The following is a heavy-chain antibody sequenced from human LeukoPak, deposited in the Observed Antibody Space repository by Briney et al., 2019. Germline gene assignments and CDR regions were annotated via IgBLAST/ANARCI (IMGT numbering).Heavy chain of an antibody. V-gene: IGHV1-2*02. Sequence: GASVKVSYKASGYTFTGYYMHWVRQAPGQGLEWMGWFNPNSSGTNYAQKFQGRVTMTRDTSISTAYMELSRLRSDDTAVYYCAREGAAAGTTFEYWGQGTLVTVSS. CDR2: FNPNSSGT. J-gene: IGHJ4*02. D-gene: IGHD6-13*01. CDR3: AREGAAAGTTFEY. CDR1: GYTFTGYY.